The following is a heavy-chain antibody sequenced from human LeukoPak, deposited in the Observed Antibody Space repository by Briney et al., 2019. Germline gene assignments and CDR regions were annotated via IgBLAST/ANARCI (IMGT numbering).Heavy chain of an antibody. CDR2: ISYDGSNK. D-gene: IGHD3-10*01. CDR1: GFTFSSYG. Sequence: GRSLRLSCAASGFTFSSYGMHWVRQAPGKGLEWVAVISYDGSNKYYADSVKGRSTISRDNSKNTLYLQMNSLRAEDTAVYYCAKDSGSYYTYFDYWGQGTLVTVSS. J-gene: IGHJ4*02. V-gene: IGHV3-30*18. CDR3: AKDSGSYYTYFDY.